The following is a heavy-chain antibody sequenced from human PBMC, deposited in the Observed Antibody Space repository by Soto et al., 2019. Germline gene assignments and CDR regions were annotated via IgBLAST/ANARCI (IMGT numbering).Heavy chain of an antibody. CDR2: IWYDGSNK. CDR3: ARDRGLAYCSGGSRYSAGMDV. CDR1: GFTFSSYG. Sequence: PGGSLRLSCAASGFTFSSYGMHWVRQAPGKGLEWVAVIWYDGSNKYYADSVKGRFTISRDNSKNTLYLQMNSLRAEDTAVYYCARDRGLAYCSGGSRYSAGMDVWGQGTTVTVSS. D-gene: IGHD2-15*01. J-gene: IGHJ6*02. V-gene: IGHV3-33*01.